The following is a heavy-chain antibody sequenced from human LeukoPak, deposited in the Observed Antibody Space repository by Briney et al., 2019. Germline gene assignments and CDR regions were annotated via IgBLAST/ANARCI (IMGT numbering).Heavy chain of an antibody. CDR2: ISGSGGST. D-gene: IGHD4-17*01. CDR3: ARKQYGDYAFDS. V-gene: IGHV3-23*01. CDR1: GFTFSSYA. J-gene: IGHJ4*02. Sequence: PGGSLRLSCAASGFTFSSYAMSWVRQAPGKGLEWVSAISGSGGSTYYADSVKGRFTTSRDNSKNTLYLQMNSLRAEDTAVYYCARKQYGDYAFDSWGQGTLVTVSS.